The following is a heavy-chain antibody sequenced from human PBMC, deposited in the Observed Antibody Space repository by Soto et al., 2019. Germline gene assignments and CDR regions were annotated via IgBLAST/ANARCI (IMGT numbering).Heavy chain of an antibody. CDR3: ATSSDWSPLLDY. J-gene: IGHJ4*02. D-gene: IGHD6-19*01. CDR2: INPNGGGT. V-gene: IGHV1-2*02. CDR1: AYTFTGYY. Sequence: GSVKVSFKTSAYTFTGYYLHLVRQAPGQGLEWMGWINPNGGGTIYAQKFQGRLTMTRDTSITTAYMELSRLRSDDTAFYYCATSSDWSPLLDYWGQGTQVTVSS.